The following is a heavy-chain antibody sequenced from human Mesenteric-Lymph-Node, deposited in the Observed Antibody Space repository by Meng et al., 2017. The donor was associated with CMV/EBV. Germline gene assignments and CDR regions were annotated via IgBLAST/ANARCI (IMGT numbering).Heavy chain of an antibody. Sequence: GSLRLSCTVSGGAIGSSTYYWGWIRQPPGKGLEWIGEITRGGLTNYNPSLKSRLTISVDTSKNQFSLNLTSLTPADTAVYYCARGAPYYCYGMDVWGQGTTVTVSS. J-gene: IGHJ6*02. V-gene: IGHV4-39*07. CDR2: ITRGGLT. D-gene: IGHD1-26*01. CDR1: GGAIGSSTYY. CDR3: ARGAPYYCYGMDV.